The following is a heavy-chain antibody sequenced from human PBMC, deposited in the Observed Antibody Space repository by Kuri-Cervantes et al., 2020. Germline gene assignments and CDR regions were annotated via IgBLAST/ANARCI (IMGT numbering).Heavy chain of an antibody. V-gene: IGHV4-61*01. CDR3: ASMGKGGSLAY. CDR2: IYYSGST. D-gene: IGHD1-26*01. CDR1: GGSVSSGSYY. J-gene: IGHJ4*02. Sequence: GSLRLSCTVSGGSVSSGSYYWSWIRQPPGKGLEWIGYIYYSGSTNYNPSLKSRVIISVDTSKNQFSLKLSSVTAADTAVYYCASMGKGGSLAYWGQGTLVTVSS.